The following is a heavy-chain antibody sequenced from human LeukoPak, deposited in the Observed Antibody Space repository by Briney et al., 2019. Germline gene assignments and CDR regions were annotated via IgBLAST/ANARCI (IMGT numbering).Heavy chain of an antibody. CDR1: GSTFSSYS. J-gene: IGHJ6*02. CDR2: ISSSSSTI. D-gene: IGHD1-26*01. CDR3: ASFQEWELYGMDV. Sequence: GGSLRLSCAASGSTFSSYSMTWVRQAPGKGLEWVSYISSSSSTIYYADSVKGRFTISRDNAKNSLYPQMNSLRDEDTAVYYCASFQEWELYGMDVWGQGTTVTVSS. V-gene: IGHV3-48*02.